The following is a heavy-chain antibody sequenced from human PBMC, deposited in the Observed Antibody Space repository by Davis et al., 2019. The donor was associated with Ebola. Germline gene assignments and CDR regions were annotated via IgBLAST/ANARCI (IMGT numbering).Heavy chain of an antibody. CDR1: GGSISSGGYY. J-gene: IGHJ6*02. CDR3: ARLAIAAAGTSIYYYYYGMDV. D-gene: IGHD6-13*01. CDR2: IYYSGST. V-gene: IGHV4-31*03. Sequence: SETLSLTCTVSGGSISSGGYYWSWIRQHPGKGLEWIGYIYYSGSTYYNPSLKSRVTISVDTSKNQFSLKLSSVTAADTAVYYCARLAIAAAGTSIYYYYYGMDVWGQGTTVTVSS.